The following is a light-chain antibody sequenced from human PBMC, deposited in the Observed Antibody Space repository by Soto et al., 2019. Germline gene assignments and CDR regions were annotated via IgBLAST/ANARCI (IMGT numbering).Light chain of an antibody. Sequence: DIQMTQSPSTLSASVGDRVTITCRASQSVSTWLAWYQQKPGKAPNLLIYKASNLESGVPSRFSGSGSGTEFTLTISNLQPDDFATYYCQQYTSYSWTFGQGPKVEVK. J-gene: IGKJ1*01. CDR3: QQYTSYSWT. V-gene: IGKV1-5*03. CDR2: KAS. CDR1: QSVSTW.